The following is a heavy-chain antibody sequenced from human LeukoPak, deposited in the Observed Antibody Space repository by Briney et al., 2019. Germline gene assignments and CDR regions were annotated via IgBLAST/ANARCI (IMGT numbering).Heavy chain of an antibody. CDR2: IYPGDSDT. J-gene: IGHJ4*02. CDR3: ASVAAAGPFDY. V-gene: IGHV5-51*01. D-gene: IGHD6-13*01. CDR1: AYNFTNYW. Sequence: GESLKISCKGSAYNFTNYWIGWVRQMPGKGLEWMGIIYPGDSDTRYSPSFQGQVTISADKSISTAYLQWSSLQASDTAMYYCASVAAAGPFDYWGQGNLVTVSS.